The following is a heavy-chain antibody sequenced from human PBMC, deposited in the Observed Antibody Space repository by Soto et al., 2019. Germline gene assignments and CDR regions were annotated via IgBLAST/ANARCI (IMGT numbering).Heavy chain of an antibody. Sequence: QVQLVQSGAEVKKPGASVKVSCKASGYTFTSYDINWVRQATGQGLEWMGWMNPNSGNTGYAQKFQGRVTMTRNTSISTAYMELSSLRSADTAVYYCAREVDTAMVWYYYYGMDVWGQGTMVTVSS. V-gene: IGHV1-8*01. CDR1: GYTFTSYD. CDR3: AREVDTAMVWYYYYGMDV. J-gene: IGHJ6*02. CDR2: MNPNSGNT. D-gene: IGHD5-18*01.